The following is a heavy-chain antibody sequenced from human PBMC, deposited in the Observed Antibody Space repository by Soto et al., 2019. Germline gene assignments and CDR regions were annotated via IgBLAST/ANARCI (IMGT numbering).Heavy chain of an antibody. J-gene: IGHJ4*02. CDR2: IYYSGRT. V-gene: IGHV4-31*03. CDR1: GGSISSGGYY. D-gene: IGHD3-16*01. Sequence: PSETLSLTCTVSGGSISSGGYYWSWIRQHPGKGLEWIGYIYYSGRTYYNPSLKSRLTISVDTSKNQFSLKLTSVTAADTAVYYCARGGDYGTQGYWGQGTLVTVSS. CDR3: ARGGDYGTQGY.